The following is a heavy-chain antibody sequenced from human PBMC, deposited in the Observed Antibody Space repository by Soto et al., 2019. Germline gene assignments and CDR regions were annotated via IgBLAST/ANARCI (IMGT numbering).Heavy chain of an antibody. V-gene: IGHV4-31*03. CDR3: ARGADYYGSGSSPGWFDP. Sequence: LSLTCTVSGGSISSGGCYWSWIRQHPGKGLEWIGYIYYSGSTYYNPALKSRVTISVDTSKNQFSLKLSSVTAAVTDVYYCARGADYYGSGSSPGWFDPWGQGTLVTVSS. CDR1: GGSISSGGCY. CDR2: IYYSGST. D-gene: IGHD3-10*01. J-gene: IGHJ5*02.